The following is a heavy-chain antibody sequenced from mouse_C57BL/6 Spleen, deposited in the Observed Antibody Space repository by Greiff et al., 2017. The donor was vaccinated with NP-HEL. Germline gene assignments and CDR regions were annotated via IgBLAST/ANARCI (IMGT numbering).Heavy chain of an antibody. CDR1: GSTFSDYY. CDR2: INYDGSST. V-gene: IGHV5-16*01. D-gene: IGHD1-1*02. Sequence: EVKLVESEGGLVQPGSSMKLSCTASGSTFSDYYMAWVRQVPEKGLEWVANINYDGSSTYYLDSLKSRFIISRDNAKNILYLQMSSLKSEDTATYYCAREGGYGHYFDYWGQGTTLTVSS. CDR3: AREGGYGHYFDY. J-gene: IGHJ2*01.